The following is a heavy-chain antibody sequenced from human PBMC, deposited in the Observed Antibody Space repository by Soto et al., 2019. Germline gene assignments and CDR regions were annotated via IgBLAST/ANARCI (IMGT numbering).Heavy chain of an antibody. Sequence: GASVKVSCKGSGGTFSSYAISWVRQAPGQGLEWMGGIIPIFGTANYAQKFQGRVTITADESTSTAYMELSSLRSEDTAVYYCARGLITAMVTDEAGIFDYWGQGTLVTVSS. CDR1: GGTFSSYA. V-gene: IGHV1-69*13. CDR3: ARGLITAMVTDEAGIFDY. J-gene: IGHJ4*02. CDR2: IIPIFGTA. D-gene: IGHD5-18*01.